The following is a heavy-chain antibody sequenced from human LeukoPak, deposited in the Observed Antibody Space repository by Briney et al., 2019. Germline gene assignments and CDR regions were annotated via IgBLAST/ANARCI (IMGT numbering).Heavy chain of an antibody. V-gene: IGHV3-15*01. CDR2: IKSKTAGGTT. J-gene: IGHJ4*02. CDR1: GFTFSNAW. CDR3: MTGYCTSASCTY. D-gene: IGHD2-2*01. Sequence: TAGGSLRLSCAASGFTFSNAWMSWVRQAPGKGLEWVGLIKSKTAGGTTDYAAPVKGRFTISRDDSKNTLYLQMNTLKTEDTAVYYCMTGYCTSASCTYWGQGTLLTVSS.